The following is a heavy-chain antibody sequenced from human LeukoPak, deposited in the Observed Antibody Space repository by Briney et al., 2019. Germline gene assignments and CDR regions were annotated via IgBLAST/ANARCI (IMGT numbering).Heavy chain of an antibody. V-gene: IGHV5-10-1*01. D-gene: IGHD2-15*01. CDR3: ARHDVVVAADSWFAP. CDR2: IDPSDSYT. J-gene: IGHJ5*02. CDR1: GYSFTSYW. Sequence: GESLKISCKGSGYSFTSYWISWVRQMPGIGLEWMGRIDPSDSYTNYSPSFQGHVTISADKSISTAYLQWSSLKASDTAMYYCARHDVVVAADSWFAPWGQGTLVTVSS.